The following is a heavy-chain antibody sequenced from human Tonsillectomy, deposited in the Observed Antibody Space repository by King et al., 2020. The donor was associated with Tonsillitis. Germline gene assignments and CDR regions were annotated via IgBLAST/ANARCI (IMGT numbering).Heavy chain of an antibody. V-gene: IGHV3-66*01. CDR1: GFTVSSNY. CDR2: IYSGGRT. CDR3: SRVKQSHRGFYFDY. J-gene: IGHJ4*01. Sequence: ESQLVQSGGGLVQPGGSLRLSCAASGFTVSSNYMSWVRQAPGKGLEWVSVIYSGGRTYYAESVKGRFTISRDNSKNTLYLQMNSLRAEDTAVYYCSRVKQSHRGFYFDYWGQGTLVTVSS. D-gene: IGHD1/OR15-1a*01.